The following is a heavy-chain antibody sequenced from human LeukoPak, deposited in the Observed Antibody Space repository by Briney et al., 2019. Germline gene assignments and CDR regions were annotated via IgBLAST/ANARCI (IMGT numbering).Heavy chain of an antibody. CDR1: GGSISSYY. CDR3: ARRRRWLPLDY. V-gene: IGHV4-59*01. J-gene: IGHJ4*02. Sequence: SETLSLTCTVSGGSISSYYWSWIRQPPGKGLEWIGYIYYSGSTNYNPSLKSRVTISVDTSKNQFSLKLSSVTAADTAVYYCARRRRWLPLDYWGQGTLVTVSS. D-gene: IGHD5-24*01. CDR2: IYYSGST.